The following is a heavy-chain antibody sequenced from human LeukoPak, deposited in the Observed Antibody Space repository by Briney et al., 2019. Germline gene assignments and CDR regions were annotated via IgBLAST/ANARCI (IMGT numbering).Heavy chain of an antibody. V-gene: IGHV4-39*07. Sequence: SETLSLTCTVSGGSISSSSYYWGWIRQPPGKGLEWIGEINHSGSTNYNPSLKSRVTISVDTSKNQFSLKLSSVTAADTAVYYCARVRRDYYGSGRYYNSLDYWGQGTLVTVSS. CDR3: ARVRRDYYGSGRYYNSLDY. CDR2: INHSGST. J-gene: IGHJ4*02. D-gene: IGHD3-10*01. CDR1: GGSISSSSYY.